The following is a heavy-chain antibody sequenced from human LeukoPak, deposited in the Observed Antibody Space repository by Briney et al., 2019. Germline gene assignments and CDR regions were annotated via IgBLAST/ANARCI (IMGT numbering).Heavy chain of an antibody. V-gene: IGHV4-59*01. D-gene: IGHD1-26*01. Sequence: KPSETLSLTCTVSGGSISSYYWSWIRQPPGKGLEWIGYIYYSGSTNYNPSLKSRVTISVDTSKNQFSLKLSSVTAADTAVYYCARSGSRISPFGYWGQGTLVTVSS. CDR1: GGSISSYY. CDR2: IYYSGST. CDR3: ARSGSRISPFGY. J-gene: IGHJ4*02.